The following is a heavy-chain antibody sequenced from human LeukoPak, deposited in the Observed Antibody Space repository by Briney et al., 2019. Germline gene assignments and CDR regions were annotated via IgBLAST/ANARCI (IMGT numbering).Heavy chain of an antibody. Sequence: SETLSLTCTASGGSITSYYWNWIRQPPRKGLEWIGYIYYSGSTNYNPSLKSRVTISVDTSRTQLSLKLSSVTAADTAVYYCASSIAVAGTGWYFDYWGQGTLVTVSS. V-gene: IGHV4-59*08. CDR3: ASSIAVAGTGWYFDY. CDR2: IYYSGST. CDR1: GGSITSYY. J-gene: IGHJ4*02. D-gene: IGHD6-19*01.